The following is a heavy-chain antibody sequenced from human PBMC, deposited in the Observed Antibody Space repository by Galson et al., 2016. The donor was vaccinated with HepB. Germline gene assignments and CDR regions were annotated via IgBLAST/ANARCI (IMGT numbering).Heavy chain of an antibody. D-gene: IGHD6-19*01. CDR1: GFRFDNFA. CDR2: IGWNNGYR. CDR3: AKDRVAVAGRGWYFVL. Sequence: SLRLSCAASGFRFDNFAMHWVRQAPGKGLEWVSGIGWNNGYRQYADSVKGRFTISRDNAKSSLYLQMDNVRAEDTALYYCAKDRVAVAGRGWYFVLWGRGTLVTVSS. V-gene: IGHV3-9*01. J-gene: IGHJ2*01.